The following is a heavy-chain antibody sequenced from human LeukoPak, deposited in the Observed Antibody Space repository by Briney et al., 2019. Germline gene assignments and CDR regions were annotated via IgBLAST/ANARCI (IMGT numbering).Heavy chain of an antibody. CDR1: GYTFTGYY. V-gene: IGHV1-2*02. CDR2: INPNSGGT. CDR3: ARDPPLKGFFDY. J-gene: IGHJ4*02. Sequence: ASVKASCKASGYTFTGYYMHWVRQAPGQGLEWMGWINPNSGGTNYAQKFQGRVTMTRDTSISTAYMELSRLRSDDTAVYYCARDPPLKGFFDYWGQGTLVTVSS.